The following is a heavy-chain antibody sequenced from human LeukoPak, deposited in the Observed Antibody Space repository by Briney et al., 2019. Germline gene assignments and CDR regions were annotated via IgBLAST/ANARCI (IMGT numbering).Heavy chain of an antibody. Sequence: ASVKVSCKASGGTFSSYAISWVRQAPGQGLEWMGGIIPIFGTANYAQKFQGRVTITADESTSTAYMELSSLRSEDTAVYYCARVPSVIGGYYFDYWGQGTLVTVSS. CDR2: IIPIFGTA. CDR3: ARVPSVIGGYYFDY. J-gene: IGHJ4*02. D-gene: IGHD3-16*01. CDR1: GGTFSSYA. V-gene: IGHV1-69*13.